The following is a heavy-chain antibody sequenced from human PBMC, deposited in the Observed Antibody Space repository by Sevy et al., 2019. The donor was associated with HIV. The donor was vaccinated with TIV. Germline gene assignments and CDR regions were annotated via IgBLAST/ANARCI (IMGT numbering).Heavy chain of an antibody. J-gene: IGHJ5*02. CDR2: ISGSGGST. CDR1: GFTFSSYA. D-gene: IGHD6-19*01. V-gene: IGHV3-23*01. Sequence: GGSLRLSCAASGFTFSSYAMNWFRQAPGRGLEWVAAISGSGGSTYYADSLRGRFTISRDNSRNTLHLRMSSLRAVDTAVYYCAKDLTGYTSGWFVHWGQRTLVTVSS. CDR3: AKDLTGYTSGWFVH.